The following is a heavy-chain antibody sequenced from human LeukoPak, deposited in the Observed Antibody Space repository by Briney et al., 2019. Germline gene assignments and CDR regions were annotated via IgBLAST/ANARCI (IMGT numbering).Heavy chain of an antibody. CDR1: GGSISSYY. Sequence: SETLSLTCTVSGGSISSYYWSWIRQPAGKGLEWIGRIYTSGSTNYNPSLKSRVTMSVDTSKNQSSLKLSSVTAADTAVYYCARDLAVAGTGGWFDPWGQGTLVTVSS. CDR2: IYTSGST. V-gene: IGHV4-4*07. CDR3: ARDLAVAGTGGWFDP. D-gene: IGHD6-19*01. J-gene: IGHJ5*02.